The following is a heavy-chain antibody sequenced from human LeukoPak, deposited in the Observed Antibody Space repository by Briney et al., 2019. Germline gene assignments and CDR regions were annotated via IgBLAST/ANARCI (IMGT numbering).Heavy chain of an antibody. Sequence: ASMKVSCKASGYTFTSYGISWVRQAPGQGLEWMGWINPNSGGTNYAQKFQGRVTMTRDTSISTAYMELSRLRSDDTAVYYCARDLYCSSTSCLYYYYGMDVWGQGTTVTVSS. CDR3: ARDLYCSSTSCLYYYYGMDV. J-gene: IGHJ6*02. D-gene: IGHD2-2*01. V-gene: IGHV1-2*02. CDR2: INPNSGGT. CDR1: GYTFTSYG.